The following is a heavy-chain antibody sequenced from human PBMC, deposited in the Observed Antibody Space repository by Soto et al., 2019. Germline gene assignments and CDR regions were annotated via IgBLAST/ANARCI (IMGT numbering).Heavy chain of an antibody. Sequence: QVQLVESGGGVVQPGRSLRLSCAASGFTFSSYGMHWVRQAPGKGLEWVAVISYDGSNKYYADSVKGRFTISRDNSKNTLXLQMNSLRAEDTAVYYCAKDKMVGSSAPRGYGMDVWGQGTTVTVSS. J-gene: IGHJ6*02. CDR3: AKDKMVGSSAPRGYGMDV. D-gene: IGHD2-2*01. V-gene: IGHV3-30*18. CDR1: GFTFSSYG. CDR2: ISYDGSNK.